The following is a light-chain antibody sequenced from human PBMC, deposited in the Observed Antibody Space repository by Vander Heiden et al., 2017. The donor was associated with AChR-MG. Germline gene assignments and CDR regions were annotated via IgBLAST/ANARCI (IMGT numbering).Light chain of an antibody. V-gene: IGKV1-27*01. J-gene: IGKJ4*01. CDR2: GAS. CDR1: QGISNY. Sequence: DIQMTQSPSSLSASVGDRVPITCRASQGISNYLAWYQQKQGKVPKLLIYGASTLQSGVPSRFSGSGSGTDFTLTISRLQPEDVATYYCQRGGSAPLTFGGGTRVEIK. CDR3: QRGGSAPLT.